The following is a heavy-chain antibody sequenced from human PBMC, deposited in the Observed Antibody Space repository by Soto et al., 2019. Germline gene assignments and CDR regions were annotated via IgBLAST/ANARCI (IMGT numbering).Heavy chain of an antibody. Sequence: QVQLVESGGGLVKPGGSLRLSCAASGFTFSDYYMSWIRQAPGKGLEWVSYISSSSSYTNYADSVKGRFTISRDNAKNSLYLQMNSLRAEDTAVYYCARALDYFDWFPYYWGQGTLVTVSS. CDR1: GFTFSDYY. D-gene: IGHD3-9*01. V-gene: IGHV3-11*06. J-gene: IGHJ4*02. CDR2: ISSSSSYT. CDR3: ARALDYFDWFPYY.